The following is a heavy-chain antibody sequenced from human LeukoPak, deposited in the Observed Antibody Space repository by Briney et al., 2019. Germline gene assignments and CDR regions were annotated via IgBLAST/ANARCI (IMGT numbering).Heavy chain of an antibody. CDR2: IGGSGGST. D-gene: IGHD1-26*01. J-gene: IGHJ4*02. CDR3: AKAPSRSYQLKILDFDY. Sequence: GGSLRLSCAASGFTFSSYAMSWVRQAPGKGLEWVSAIGGSGGSTYYADSVKGRFTISRDNSKNTLYLQMNSLRAEYTAVYYCAKAPSRSYQLKILDFDYWGQGTLVTVSS. CDR1: GFTFSSYA. V-gene: IGHV3-23*01.